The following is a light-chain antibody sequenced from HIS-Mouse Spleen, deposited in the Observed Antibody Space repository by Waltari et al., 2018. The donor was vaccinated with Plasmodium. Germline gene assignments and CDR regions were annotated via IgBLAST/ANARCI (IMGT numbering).Light chain of an antibody. CDR3: QQYNSYSYT. CDR1: QSISSW. Sequence: DIQMTQSPSTLSASVGARVPITVRASQSISSWLAWYQQKPGKAPKLLIYKASSLESGVPSRFSGSGSGTEFTLTISSLQPDDFATYYCQQYNSYSYTFGQGTKLEIK. V-gene: IGKV1-5*03. J-gene: IGKJ2*01. CDR2: KAS.